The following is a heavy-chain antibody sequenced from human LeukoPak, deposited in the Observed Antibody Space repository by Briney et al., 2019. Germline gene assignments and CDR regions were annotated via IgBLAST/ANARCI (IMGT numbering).Heavy chain of an antibody. J-gene: IGHJ6*03. V-gene: IGHV1-69*05. D-gene: IGHD4-17*01. CDR2: IIPIFGTA. CDR1: GGTFSSYA. CDR3: ARGYGDYVDYYYMDV. Sequence: SVKVSCKASGGTFSSYAISWVRQAPGQGLGWMGGIIPIFGTANYAQKFQGRVTITTHESTSPAYMKLSSLRSEDTAVYYCARGYGDYVDYYYMDVWGKGTTVTVSS.